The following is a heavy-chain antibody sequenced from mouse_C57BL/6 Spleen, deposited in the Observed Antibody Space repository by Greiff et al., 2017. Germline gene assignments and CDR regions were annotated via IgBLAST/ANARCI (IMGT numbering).Heavy chain of an antibody. V-gene: IGHV1-55*01. CDR1: GYTFTSYW. Sequence: QVQLQQPGAELVKPGASVKMSCKASGYTFTSYWITWVKQRPGQGLEWIGDIYPGSGSTNYNEKFKSKATLTVDTSSSTAYMQLSSLTSEDSAVYYCARSGYGKNYAMDYWGQGTSVTVSS. CDR2: IYPGSGST. D-gene: IGHD2-10*02. CDR3: ARSGYGKNYAMDY. J-gene: IGHJ4*01.